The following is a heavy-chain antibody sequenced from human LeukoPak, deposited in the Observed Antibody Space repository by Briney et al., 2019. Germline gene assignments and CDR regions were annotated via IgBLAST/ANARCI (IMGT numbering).Heavy chain of an antibody. CDR3: ARATGYGEVTFDY. D-gene: IGHD6-13*01. CDR1: GESISSGGYY. V-gene: IGHV4-31*03. CDR2: IYYSGST. Sequence: SQTLSLTCTVSGESISSGGYYWSWIRQHPGKGLEWIGYIYYSGSTYYNPSLKSRVTISVDTSKDQFSLKLSSVTAADTAVYYCARATGYGEVTFDYWGQGTLVTVSS. J-gene: IGHJ4*02.